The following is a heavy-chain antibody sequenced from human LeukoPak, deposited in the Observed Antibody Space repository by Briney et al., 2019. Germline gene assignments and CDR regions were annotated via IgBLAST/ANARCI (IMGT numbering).Heavy chain of an antibody. CDR2: INSDGSST. Sequence: GGSLRLSCAASGFTFSSYWMHWVRQAPGKGLVWVSRINSDGSSTSYADPVKGRFTISRDNAKNTLYLQMNSLRAEDTAVYYCARSGHYAIDAFDIWGQGTMVTVSS. CDR1: GFTFSSYW. D-gene: IGHD3-10*01. CDR3: ARSGHYAIDAFDI. V-gene: IGHV3-74*01. J-gene: IGHJ3*02.